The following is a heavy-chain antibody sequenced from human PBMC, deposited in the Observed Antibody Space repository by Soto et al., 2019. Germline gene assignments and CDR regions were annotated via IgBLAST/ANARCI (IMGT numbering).Heavy chain of an antibody. V-gene: IGHV1-18*01. CDR2: ISAYNGNT. CDR1: GYTFTSYG. J-gene: IGHJ4*02. Sequence: ASVKVSCKASGYTFTSYGISWVRQAPGQGLEWMGWISAYNGNTNYAQKLQGRVTMTTDTSTSTAYMELRSLRSDDTAVYYCARVTIFGVVIIAIDYWGQGTLVTVSS. CDR3: ARVTIFGVVIIAIDY. D-gene: IGHD3-3*01.